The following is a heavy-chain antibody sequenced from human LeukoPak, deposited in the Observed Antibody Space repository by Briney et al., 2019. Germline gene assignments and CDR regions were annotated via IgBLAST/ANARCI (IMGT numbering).Heavy chain of an antibody. CDR2: INHSGST. CDR3: ARVGRVRYFDWLSDY. CDR1: GGSFSGYC. Sequence: SETLSLTCAVYGGSFSGYCWSWIRQPPGKGLEWIGEINHSGSTNYNPPLKSRVTISVDTSKNQFSLKLSSVTAADTAVYYCARVGRVRYFDWLSDYWGQGTLVTVSS. J-gene: IGHJ4*02. V-gene: IGHV4-34*01. D-gene: IGHD3-9*01.